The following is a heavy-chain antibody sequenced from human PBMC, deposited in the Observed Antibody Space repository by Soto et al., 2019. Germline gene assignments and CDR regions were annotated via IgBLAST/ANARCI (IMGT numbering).Heavy chain of an antibody. V-gene: IGHV4-30-4*01. Sequence: TLSLTCTVSGGSVSSGDYYWSWIRQPPGKGLEWIGYIYYSGSTYYNPSLKSRVTISVDTSKNQFSLKLSSVTAADTAVYYCARVLQDIVVVPAASRPKPNWFDPWGQGTLVTVSS. CDR2: IYYSGST. CDR1: GGSVSSGDYY. J-gene: IGHJ5*02. CDR3: ARVLQDIVVVPAASRPKPNWFDP. D-gene: IGHD2-2*01.